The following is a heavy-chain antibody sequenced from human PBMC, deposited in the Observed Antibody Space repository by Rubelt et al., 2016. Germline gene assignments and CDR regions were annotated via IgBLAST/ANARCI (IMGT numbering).Heavy chain of an antibody. V-gene: IGHV4-34*01. D-gene: IGHD5-18*01. J-gene: IGHJ4*02. CDR2: LNHSGST. Sequence: QVQLQQWGAGLLKPSETLSLTCAVYGGSFSGYYWSWIRQPPGKGLEWIGELNHSGSTNYNPSLKSRVTISVDTSKNQFSLKLSSVTAADTAVYYCARELDTAMENDYWGQGTLVTVSS. CDR3: ARELDTAMENDY. CDR1: GGSFSGYY.